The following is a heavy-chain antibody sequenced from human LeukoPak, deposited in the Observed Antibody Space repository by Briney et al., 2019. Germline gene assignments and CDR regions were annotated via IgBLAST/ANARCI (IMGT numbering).Heavy chain of an antibody. V-gene: IGHV3-30*04. D-gene: IGHD5-18*01. CDR1: GFTFSSYA. CDR2: ISYDGSNK. J-gene: IGHJ4*02. Sequence: GRSLRLSCAASGFTFSSYAMHWVRQAPGKGLEWGAVISYDGSNKYYADSVKGRFTISRDNSKNTLYLKMTSLRAEDTAVYYCARVQGRYSYGSGFDSWGQGTLVTVSS. CDR3: ARVQGRYSYGSGFDS.